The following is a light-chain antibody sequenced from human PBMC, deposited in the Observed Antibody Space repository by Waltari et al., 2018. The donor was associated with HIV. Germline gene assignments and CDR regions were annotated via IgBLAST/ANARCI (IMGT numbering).Light chain of an antibody. CDR1: VLAKQF. CDR2: KDT. CDR3: QSADTSGTSVL. Sequence: SSDLTQSPSLSVSPGQTAKITCSGDVLAKQFAFWYPRKPGQAPLLLIYKDTERPSKIPERFSASTSGTTVTLTISGVRAEDEAEYFCQSADTSGTSVLFGGGTTLTVL. V-gene: IGLV3-25*03. J-gene: IGLJ2*01.